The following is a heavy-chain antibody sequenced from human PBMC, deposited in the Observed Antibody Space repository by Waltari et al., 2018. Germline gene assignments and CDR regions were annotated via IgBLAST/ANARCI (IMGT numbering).Heavy chain of an antibody. J-gene: IGHJ4*02. Sequence: QVQLQQWGAGLLKPSETLSLTCAVYGGSFSGYYWSWIRQPPGKGLEWIGEINHSGSTNYTPSRKSRVTISVDTSKNQFSLKLSSVTAADTAVYYCARARGYDYSPFDYWGQGTLVTVSS. CDR1: GGSFSGYY. V-gene: IGHV4-34*01. D-gene: IGHD5-12*01. CDR2: INHSGST. CDR3: ARARGYDYSPFDY.